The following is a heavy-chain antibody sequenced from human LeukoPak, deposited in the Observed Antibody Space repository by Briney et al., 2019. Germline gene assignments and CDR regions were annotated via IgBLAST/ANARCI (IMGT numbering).Heavy chain of an antibody. J-gene: IGHJ6*03. V-gene: IGHV3-48*01. CDR1: GFTFSTYN. D-gene: IGHD2-2*01. CDR3: ARSGGVVVPAEGPQGHYHYSYYMDV. Sequence: GGSLRLSCAASGFTFSTYNMNWVRQAPGKGLEWVSYISSSSSTMYYADSVKGRFTISRDNAKSSLYLQMNSLRAEDTAVYYCARSGGVVVPAEGPQGHYHYSYYMDVWGKGTTVTVSS. CDR2: ISSSSSTM.